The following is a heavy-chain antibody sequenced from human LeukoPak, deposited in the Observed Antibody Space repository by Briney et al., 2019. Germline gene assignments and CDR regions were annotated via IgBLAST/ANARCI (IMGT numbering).Heavy chain of an antibody. V-gene: IGHV4-59*01. D-gene: IGHD3-22*01. CDR1: GGSFSSYY. CDR2: IYYSGST. CDR3: ARGQGDSSGYLSYYYYGMDV. J-gene: IGHJ6*02. Sequence: SETLSLTCTVSGGSFSSYYWSWIRQPPGKGLEWIGYIYYSGSTNYNPSLKSRVTISVDTSKNQFSLKLSSVTAADTAVYYCARGQGDSSGYLSYYYYGMDVWGQGTTVTVSS.